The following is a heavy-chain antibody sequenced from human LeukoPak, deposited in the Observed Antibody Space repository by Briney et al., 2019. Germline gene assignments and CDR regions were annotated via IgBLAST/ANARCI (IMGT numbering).Heavy chain of an antibody. V-gene: IGHV4-39*07. CDR2: IYYSGST. CDR3: ARDRRSFWSGSLPNWFDP. J-gene: IGHJ5*02. D-gene: IGHD3-3*01. Sequence: SETLSLTCTVSGGSISSSSYYWGWIRQPPGKGLEWIGSIYYSGSTNYNPSLKSRVTMSVDTSKNQFSLKLSSVTAADTAVYYCARDRRSFWSGSLPNWFDPWGQGTLVTVSS. CDR1: GGSISSSSYY.